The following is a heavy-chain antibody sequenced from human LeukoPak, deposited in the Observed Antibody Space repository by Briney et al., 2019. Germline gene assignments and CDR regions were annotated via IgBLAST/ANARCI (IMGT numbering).Heavy chain of an antibody. D-gene: IGHD3-9*01. J-gene: IGHJ4*02. Sequence: ASVKVSCKASGYTFTRYYMHWVRQAPGQGLEWMGWINPNGGGTNYAQKFQGRVTMTRDTSISTAYMEVSRLRSDDTAVYYCERGYFDKYFDYWGQGTLVPVSS. CDR3: ERGYFDKYFDY. CDR2: INPNGGGT. V-gene: IGHV1-2*02. CDR1: GYTFTRYY.